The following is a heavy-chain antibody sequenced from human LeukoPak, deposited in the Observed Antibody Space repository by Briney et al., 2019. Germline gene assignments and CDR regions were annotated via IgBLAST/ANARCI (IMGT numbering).Heavy chain of an antibody. CDR3: ARPRHRPRLLSYNWFDP. Sequence: PSETLSLTCAVYGGSFSGYYWSWIRQPPGKGLEWIGEINHSGSTNYNPSLKSRVTISVDTSKNQFSLKLSSVTAADTAVYYCARPRHRPRLLSYNWFDPWGQGTLVTVSS. CDR1: GGSFSGYY. CDR2: INHSGST. V-gene: IGHV4-34*01. J-gene: IGHJ5*02. D-gene: IGHD3-16*01.